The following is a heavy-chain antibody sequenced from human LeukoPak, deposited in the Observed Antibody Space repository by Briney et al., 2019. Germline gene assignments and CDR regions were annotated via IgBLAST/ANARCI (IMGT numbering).Heavy chain of an antibody. CDR3: ARGPSLLLWFGEFRINHNWFDP. J-gene: IGHJ5*02. V-gene: IGHV4-34*01. CDR1: GGSFSGYY. Sequence: SETLSLTYAVYGGSFSGYYWSWIRQPPGKGLEWIGEINHSGSTNYNPSLKSRVTISVDTSKNQFSLKLSSVTAADTAVYYCARGPSLLLWFGEFRINHNWFDPWGQGTLVTVSS. D-gene: IGHD3-10*01. CDR2: INHSGST.